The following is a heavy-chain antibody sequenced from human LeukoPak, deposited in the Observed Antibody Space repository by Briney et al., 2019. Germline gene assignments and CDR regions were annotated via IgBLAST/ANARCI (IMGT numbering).Heavy chain of an antibody. J-gene: IGHJ4*02. V-gene: IGHV4-38-2*01. CDR1: GYSISSGYY. D-gene: IGHD3-22*01. CDR3: ARHGPEYYDATGYYNFDS. Sequence: SETLSLTCAVSGYSISSGYYWGWIRQPPGKGLEWIGSIHHSGSTYYNPSLKSRVTISVDMSKNQFSLKLSSVTAADTAVYYCARHGPEYYDATGYYNFDSWSQGTLVTVSS. CDR2: IHHSGST.